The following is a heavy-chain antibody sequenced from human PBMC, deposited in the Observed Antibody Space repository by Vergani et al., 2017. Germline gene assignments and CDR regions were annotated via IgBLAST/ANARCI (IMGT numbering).Heavy chain of an antibody. D-gene: IGHD1/OR15-1a*01. CDR1: RSTFKTYG. Sequence: QGQLVESGGGIVQPGRSLTLSCVASRSTFKTYGMHWVRQAPGKGLEWVGLIYYDGSNAYYADSVKGRFTISRDNSKNTLYLQMSSLRAEDTAVYYCARGNNPEYWGQGTLVTVSS. CDR2: IYYDGSNA. V-gene: IGHV3-33*01. CDR3: ARGNNPEY. J-gene: IGHJ4*02.